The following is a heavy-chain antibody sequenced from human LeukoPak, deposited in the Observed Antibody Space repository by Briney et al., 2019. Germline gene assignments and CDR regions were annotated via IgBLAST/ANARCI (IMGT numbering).Heavy chain of an antibody. CDR2: INPNSGGT. CDR1: GYTFTGYY. D-gene: IGHD3-3*01. CDR3: ARVAAQGDDFWSGYYWSWFDP. V-gene: IGHV1-2*02. J-gene: IGHJ5*02. Sequence: ASVKVSCKASGYTFTGYYMHWVRQAPGQGLEWMGWINPNSGGTNYAQKFQGRVTMTRDTSISTAYMELSRLRSDDTAVYYCARVAAQGDDFWSGYYWSWFDPWGQGTLVTVSS.